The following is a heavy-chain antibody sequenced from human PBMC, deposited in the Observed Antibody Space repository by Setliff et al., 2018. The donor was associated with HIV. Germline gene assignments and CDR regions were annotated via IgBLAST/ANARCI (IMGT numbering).Heavy chain of an antibody. D-gene: IGHD2-15*01. J-gene: IGHJ4*02. V-gene: IGHV5-51*01. CDR2: IYPGDSDA. CDR3: ARHYCSGGSCYSDFRY. Sequence: GESLKISCKGSGYSFSNYWIGWVRQMPGKGLEWMGIIYPGDSDARYSPSFQGQVTISADTSISTAFLQWSSLEASDTAMYYCARHYCSGGSCYSDFRYWGQGTLVTVSS. CDR1: GYSFSNYW.